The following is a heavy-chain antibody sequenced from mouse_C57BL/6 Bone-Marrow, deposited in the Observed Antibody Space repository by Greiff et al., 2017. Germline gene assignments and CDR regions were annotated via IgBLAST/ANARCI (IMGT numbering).Heavy chain of an antibody. D-gene: IGHD1-1*01. V-gene: IGHV1-7*01. CDR3: ARPPYGSQTPYAMDY. CDR2: INPSSGYT. CDR1: GYTFTSYW. Sequence: VQLQQSGAELAKPGASVKLSCKASGYTFTSYWMHWVKQRPGRGLAWIGYINPSSGYTKYNQKFKDKATLTADKSSSPAYMQLSSLTYEDSAVYDCARPPYGSQTPYAMDYWGQGTSVTVSS. J-gene: IGHJ4*01.